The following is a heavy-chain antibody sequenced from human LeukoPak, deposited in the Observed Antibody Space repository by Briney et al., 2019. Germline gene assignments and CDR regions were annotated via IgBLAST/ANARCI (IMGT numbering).Heavy chain of an antibody. V-gene: IGHV4-34*01. CDR1: SGSFSGYY. J-gene: IGHJ4*02. CDR3: ARGRIAAL. Sequence: SETLSLTCAVYSGSFSGYYWSWIRQPPGKGLEWIGEINHSGSTNYNPSLKSRVTISIDTSKNQFSLKLSSVTAADTAVYYCARGRIAALWGQGTLVTVSS. CDR2: INHSGST. D-gene: IGHD6-13*01.